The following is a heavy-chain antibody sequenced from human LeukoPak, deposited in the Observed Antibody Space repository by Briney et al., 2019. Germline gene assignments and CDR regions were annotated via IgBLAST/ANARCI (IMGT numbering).Heavy chain of an antibody. V-gene: IGHV4-39*01. CDR3: ARRGNWNYFDY. CDR1: GGSISSSSYY. J-gene: IGHJ4*02. CDR2: IYYSGGT. Sequence: SETLSLTCTVSGGSISSSSYYWGWIHQPPGKGLEWIGSIYYSGGTYYNLSLKSRVTISVDTSKNQFSLKLSSVTAADTAVYYCARRGNWNYFDYWGQGTLVTVSS. D-gene: IGHD1-1*01.